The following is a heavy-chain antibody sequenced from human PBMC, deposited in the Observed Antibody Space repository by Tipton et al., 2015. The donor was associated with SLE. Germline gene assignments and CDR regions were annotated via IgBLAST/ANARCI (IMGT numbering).Heavy chain of an antibody. D-gene: IGHD1-26*01. CDR3: ARDRGVVGATGSPLDY. CDR2: INWNGDST. V-gene: IGHV3-20*04. CDR1: GFTFDDYA. J-gene: IGHJ4*02. Sequence: SLRLSCEASGFTFDDYAMSWVRQAPGKGLEWVSGINWNGDSTGYSDSVKGRFTFSRDNAKNSLYLQMNSLRAEDTALYYCARDRGVVGATGSPLDYWGQGTLVTVSS.